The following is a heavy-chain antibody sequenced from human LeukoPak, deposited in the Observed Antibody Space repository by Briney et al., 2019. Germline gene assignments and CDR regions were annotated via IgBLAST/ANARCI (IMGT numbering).Heavy chain of an antibody. V-gene: IGHV3-21*01. D-gene: IGHD2-2*01. Sequence: PGGSLRLSCAASGFTFSSYSMNWGPQAPGRGLEWVSYICNSSSYIYYADSEKGRFIISRDNPKKSLYLQMNRLRAEDTAVYHCARDIVVVPAAVFDYWGQGTLSPSPQ. CDR1: GFTFSSYS. J-gene: IGHJ4*02. CDR3: ARDIVVVPAAVFDY. CDR2: ICNSSSYI.